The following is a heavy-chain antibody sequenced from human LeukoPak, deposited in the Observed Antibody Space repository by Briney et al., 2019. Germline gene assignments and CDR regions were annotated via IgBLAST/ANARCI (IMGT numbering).Heavy chain of an antibody. V-gene: IGHV3-21*06. CDR1: GFTFSSYS. Sequence: GGSLRLSCAASGFTFSSYSMNWVRQAPGKGLEWVSSISGSSTYVYYADSMRGRFTISRDDAKNSLYPQMNSLRAEDTAVWYCARGVSGRYYDFEYCGQGTLVTVSS. CDR2: ISGSSTYV. D-gene: IGHD1-26*01. CDR3: ARGVSGRYYDFEY. J-gene: IGHJ4*02.